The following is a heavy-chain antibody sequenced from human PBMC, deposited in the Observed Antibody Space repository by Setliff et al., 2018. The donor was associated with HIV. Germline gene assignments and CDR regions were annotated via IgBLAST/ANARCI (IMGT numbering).Heavy chain of an antibody. D-gene: IGHD5-18*01. V-gene: IGHV1-2*02. CDR1: GYTFTDYY. Sequence: ASVMVSCKASGYTFTDYYIHWVRQAPGQGLEWMGWINPNSGGTNSAQRLQGRVTMTRDTSISTAYMELSSLRSDDSAVYYCATALPRYTNLFDYWGQGTLVTVSS. CDR3: ATALPRYTNLFDY. CDR2: INPNSGGT. J-gene: IGHJ4*02.